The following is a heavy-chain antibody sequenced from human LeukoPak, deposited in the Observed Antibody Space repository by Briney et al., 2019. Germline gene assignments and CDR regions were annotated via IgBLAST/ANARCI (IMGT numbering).Heavy chain of an antibody. CDR1: GFTFSSYT. D-gene: IGHD3-3*01. CDR3: ARDRLSSVPWTAPLFDY. CDR2: FSSDGNYK. V-gene: IGHV3-30*01. J-gene: IGHJ4*02. Sequence: GRSLRLSCAASGFTFSSYTMHWVRQAPGKGLEWVAVFSSDGNYKFYADSVKGRFTISRDNSKNTLYLQMNSLRAEDTAVYYCARDRLSSVPWTAPLFDYWGQGTLVTVSS.